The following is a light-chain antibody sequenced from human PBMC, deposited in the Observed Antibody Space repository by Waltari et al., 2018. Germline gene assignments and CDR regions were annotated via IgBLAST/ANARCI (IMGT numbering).Light chain of an antibody. V-gene: IGKV1-33*01. Sequence: DIQMTQSPSSLSASVGDRVTITCQASQDISNYLNWYQQKPGKAPKLLIYDASNLETGVPYRFSGSGSGTDFTVTISSLQPEDIATYYCQQYDNLPLTFGGGTKVEIK. CDR2: DAS. CDR1: QDISNY. CDR3: QQYDNLPLT. J-gene: IGKJ4*01.